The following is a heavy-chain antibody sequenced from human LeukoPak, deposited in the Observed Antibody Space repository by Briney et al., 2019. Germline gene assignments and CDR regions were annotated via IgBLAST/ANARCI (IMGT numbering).Heavy chain of an antibody. CDR2: IFYSGST. D-gene: IGHD3-16*01. V-gene: IGHV4-39*01. CDR1: GGSISTSNYY. Sequence: PSETLSLTCTVSGGSISTSNYYWGWIRQPPGKGLEWIGNIFYSGSTYYSPSLKSRVTISVDTSKNQFSLKLSSVTAADTAVCYCAWGVRGPNWFDPWGQGTLVTVSS. CDR3: AWGVRGPNWFDP. J-gene: IGHJ5*02.